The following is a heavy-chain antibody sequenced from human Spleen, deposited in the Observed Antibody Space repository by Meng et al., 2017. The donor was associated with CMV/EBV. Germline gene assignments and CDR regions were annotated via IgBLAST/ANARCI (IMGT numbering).Heavy chain of an antibody. V-gene: IGHV5-51*01. CDR1: GYTFTNDW. D-gene: IGHD3-10*01. Sequence: KVSCKGTGYTFTNDWIAWVRQMPGKGLEWMGIIYPSDSDTRYSPSFQGQVTISADKSISTAYLQWSSLKASDTAMYYCARGYYGSGLTLNGMDVWGQGTTVTVSS. J-gene: IGHJ6*02. CDR3: ARGYYGSGLTLNGMDV. CDR2: IYPSDSDT.